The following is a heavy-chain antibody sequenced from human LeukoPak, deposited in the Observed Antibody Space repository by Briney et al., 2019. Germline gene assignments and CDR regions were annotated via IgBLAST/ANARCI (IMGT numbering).Heavy chain of an antibody. Sequence: GGSLRLSCAGSGFYSNDYARYAMSWVRQAPGKGLEWVSAISGTADTTKYADSVKGRFTISRDNSKNTLYPQMNSLRAEDTAVYYCAKGWDNFYFYYHMDVWGKGTMVTVSS. V-gene: IGHV3-23*01. D-gene: IGHD1-26*01. CDR1: GFYSNDYARYA. CDR2: ISGTADTT. CDR3: AKGWDNFYFYYHMDV. J-gene: IGHJ6*03.